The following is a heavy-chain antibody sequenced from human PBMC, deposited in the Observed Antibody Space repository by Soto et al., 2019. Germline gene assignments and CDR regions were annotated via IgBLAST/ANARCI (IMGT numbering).Heavy chain of an antibody. CDR1: GFTFSSYA. CDR3: ARDRKSTDNYYYGMDV. J-gene: IGHJ6*02. D-gene: IGHD3-9*01. Sequence: QPGGSLRLSCAASGFTFSSYAMHWVRQAPGKGLEWVAVISYDGSNKYYADSVKGRFTISRDNSKNTLYLQMNSLRAEDTAVYYCARDRKSTDNYYYGMDVWGQGTTVTVSS. CDR2: ISYDGSNK. V-gene: IGHV3-30-3*01.